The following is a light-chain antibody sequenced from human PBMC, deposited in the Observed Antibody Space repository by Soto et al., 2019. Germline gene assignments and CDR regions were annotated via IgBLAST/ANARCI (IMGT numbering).Light chain of an antibody. J-gene: IGKJ4*01. Sequence: EIVMTQSPATLSVSPGERATLSCRASQSVGSDLAWYQQKPGQAPRLLLYGASTRATGIPARFSGSGSGTEFTLVISSLQSEDSAIYYCQQYNQWPPLTFGGGTKVDIK. CDR2: GAS. V-gene: IGKV3-15*01. CDR1: QSVGSD. CDR3: QQYNQWPPLT.